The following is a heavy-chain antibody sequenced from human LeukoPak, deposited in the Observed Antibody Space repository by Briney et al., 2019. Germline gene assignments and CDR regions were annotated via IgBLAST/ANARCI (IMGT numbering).Heavy chain of an antibody. J-gene: IGHJ4*02. Sequence: GGSLRLSCAASGFTFSSYGMHWVRRAPGKGLEWVTFIAYDGSNKWYADSVKGRFTISRDQSKNTLYLQMNSLRPEDTAVYYCAKDRGGYQYYFDYWGQGTLVTVSS. CDR3: AKDRGGYQYYFDY. CDR2: IAYDGSNK. D-gene: IGHD1-26*01. V-gene: IGHV3-30*02. CDR1: GFTFSSYG.